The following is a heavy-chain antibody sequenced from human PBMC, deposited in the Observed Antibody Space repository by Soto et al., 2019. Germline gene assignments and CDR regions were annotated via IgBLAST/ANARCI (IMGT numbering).Heavy chain of an antibody. V-gene: IGHV1-3*01. CDR2: INAGNGNT. CDR1: GYTFTSYA. Sequence: ASVKVSCKASGYTFTSYAMHWVRQAPGQRLEWMGWINAGNGNTKYSQKFQGRVTITRDTSASTAYMELSSLRSEDTAVYYCARGNVVVAATYPPNHFAYGXQETLVTVSS. CDR3: ARGNVVVAATYPPNHFAY. D-gene: IGHD2-15*01. J-gene: IGHJ4*02.